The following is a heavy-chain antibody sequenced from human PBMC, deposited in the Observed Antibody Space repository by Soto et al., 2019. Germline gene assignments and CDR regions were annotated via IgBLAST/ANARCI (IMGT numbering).Heavy chain of an antibody. CDR3: AGTTSHQWYYMDV. CDR1: GDSVSSNSAA. V-gene: IGHV6-1*01. CDR2: TYYRSRWYN. D-gene: IGHD1-7*01. Sequence: LSQTLSLTCAISGDSVSSNSAAWNWIRLSPSRGLEWLARTYYRSRWYNDYAVSVRSRITVNPDTSKNQFSLQLTSVTPEDTAVYYCAGTTSHQWYYMDVWGKGTTVTVPS. J-gene: IGHJ6*03.